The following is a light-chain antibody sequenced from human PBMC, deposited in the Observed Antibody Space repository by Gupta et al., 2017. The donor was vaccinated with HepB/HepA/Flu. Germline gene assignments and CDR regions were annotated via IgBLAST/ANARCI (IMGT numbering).Light chain of an antibody. V-gene: IGLV3-19*01. J-gene: IGLJ3*02. Sequence: SSELTQAPAVSVALGQTVRIPCQGDSLRSYYASWYQQKPGQAPVLVIYGKNNRPSGIPDRFSGSSSGNTASLTITGAQAEDEADYYCNSRDSSGNLWVFGGGTKLTVL. CDR2: GKN. CDR3: NSRDSSGNLWV. CDR1: SLRSYY.